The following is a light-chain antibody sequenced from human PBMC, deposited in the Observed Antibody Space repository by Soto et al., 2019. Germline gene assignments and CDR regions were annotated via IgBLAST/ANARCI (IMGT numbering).Light chain of an antibody. CDR3: IQFNSYPRT. CDR1: EDIRSD. CDR2: ATF. V-gene: IGKV1-17*02. Sequence: DIQMTQSPSSLSASVGDRVTITCRASEDIRSDLGWYQQRPGRAPKRLIYATFTLQSGVQSRFSGSRSGTEFTLTISNLQPEDFATYYCIQFNSYPRTFGQGTKVDI. J-gene: IGKJ1*01.